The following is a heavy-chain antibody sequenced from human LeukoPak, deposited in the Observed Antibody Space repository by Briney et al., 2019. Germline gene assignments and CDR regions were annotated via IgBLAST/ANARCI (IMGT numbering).Heavy chain of an antibody. V-gene: IGHV1-2*02. J-gene: IGHJ5*02. D-gene: IGHD2-8*01. CDR3: ARDSPILYPPRNWFDP. CDR2: INPNSGGT. CDR1: GYTFTGYY. Sequence: ASVKVSCKASGYTFTGYYMHWVRQAPGQGLEWMGWINPNSGGTNYAQKFQGRVTMTRDTSISTAYMELSRLRSDDTAVYYCARDSPILYPPRNWFDPWGQGTLVTVSS.